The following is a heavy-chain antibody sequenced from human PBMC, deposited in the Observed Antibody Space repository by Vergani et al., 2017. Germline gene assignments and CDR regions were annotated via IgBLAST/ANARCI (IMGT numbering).Heavy chain of an antibody. Sequence: EVQLLESGGGLVQPGGSLRLSCAASGFTFSSYAMSWVRQAPGKGLEWVSAISGSGGSTYYADSVKGRFTISRDNSKNTLYLQMNSLRAEDTAIYYCAGFLEWLTDYYYYYMDVWSEESTVTVSS. CDR1: GFTFSSYA. CDR3: AGFLEWLTDYYYYYMDV. CDR2: ISGSGGST. J-gene: IGHJ6*03. D-gene: IGHD3-3*01. V-gene: IGHV3-23*01.